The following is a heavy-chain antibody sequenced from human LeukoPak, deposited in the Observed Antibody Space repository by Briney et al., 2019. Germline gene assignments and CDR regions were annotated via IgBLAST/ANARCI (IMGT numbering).Heavy chain of an antibody. J-gene: IGHJ4*02. V-gene: IGHV3-48*01. CDR3: AGLGCSSTTCFDY. CDR2: ISSSSSTI. D-gene: IGHD2-2*01. Sequence: GGSLRLSCAASGFTFSSYSMNWVRQAPGKGLEWVSYISSSSSTIYYADSVKGRFTISRDNAKNSLCLQMNSLRAEDTAVYYCAGLGCSSTTCFDYWGQGTLVTVSS. CDR1: GFTFSSYS.